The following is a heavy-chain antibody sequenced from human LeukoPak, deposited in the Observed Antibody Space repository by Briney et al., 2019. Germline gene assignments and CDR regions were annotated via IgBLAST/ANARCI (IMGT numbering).Heavy chain of an antibody. V-gene: IGHV3-21*01. J-gene: IGHJ3*02. CDR3: VRDVYYYVRGAFDI. Sequence: PGGSLRLSCAASGFTFSSYNMNWVRQAPGKGLEWVSSISSSRSYIYYAESVKGRFTISRDNAKTSLYLQMNSLRADDTAVYYCVRDVYYYVRGAFDIWGQGTMVTVSS. CDR1: GFTFSSYN. CDR2: ISSSRSYI. D-gene: IGHD3-22*01.